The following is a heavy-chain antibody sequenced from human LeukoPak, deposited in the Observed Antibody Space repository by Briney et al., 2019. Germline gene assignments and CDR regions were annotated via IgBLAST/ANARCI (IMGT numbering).Heavy chain of an antibody. CDR2: ISSSSSTI. CDR1: GFTFSSYS. Sequence: GGSLRLSCAASGFTFSSYSMNWVRQAPGKGLEWVSYISSSSSTIYYADSVKGRFTISRDNAKNSLYLQMNSLRAEDTAVYYCARDESRWGYNLDYWGQGTLVTVSS. V-gene: IGHV3-48*01. CDR3: ARDESRWGYNLDY. J-gene: IGHJ4*02. D-gene: IGHD5-24*01.